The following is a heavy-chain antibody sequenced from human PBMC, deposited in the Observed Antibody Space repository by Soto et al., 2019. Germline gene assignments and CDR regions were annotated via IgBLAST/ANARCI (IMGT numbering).Heavy chain of an antibody. D-gene: IGHD3-16*02. Sequence: PSETLSLTCTVSGGSISSSSYYWGWIRQPPGKGLEWIGSIYYSGSTYYNPSLKSRVTISVDTSKNQFSLKLSSVTAADTAVYYCASLDIWGSYRNNWFDPWGQGTLVTVSS. J-gene: IGHJ5*02. V-gene: IGHV4-39*01. CDR2: IYYSGST. CDR3: ASLDIWGSYRNNWFDP. CDR1: GGSISSSSYY.